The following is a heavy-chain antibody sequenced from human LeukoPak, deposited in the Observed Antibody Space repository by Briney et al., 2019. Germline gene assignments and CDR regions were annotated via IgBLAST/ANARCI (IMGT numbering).Heavy chain of an antibody. J-gene: IGHJ4*02. Sequence: PGGSLRLSCAASGFTVNSNYMSWVRQAPRKGLEWVSVIYAGGTTYYADSVKGRFTISRDNSNNTLYLQMNSPRAEDTAVYYCARAARGGDSRAFDYWGQGTLVTVSS. CDR1: GFTVNSNY. CDR2: IYAGGTT. V-gene: IGHV3-66*01. D-gene: IGHD4-17*01. CDR3: ARAARGGDSRAFDY.